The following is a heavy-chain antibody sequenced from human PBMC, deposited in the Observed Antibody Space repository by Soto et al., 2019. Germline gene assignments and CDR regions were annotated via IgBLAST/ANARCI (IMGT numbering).Heavy chain of an antibody. CDR2: IYYSGST. CDR1: GGSISSSSYY. Sequence: ASETLSLTCTVSGGSISSSSYYWGWIRQPPGKGLEWIGSIYYSGSTYYNPSLKSRVTISVDTSKNQFSLKLSSVTAADTAVYYCARLVDSSGYSDYWGQGTLVTVSS. CDR3: ARLVDSSGYSDY. D-gene: IGHD3-22*01. J-gene: IGHJ4*02. V-gene: IGHV4-39*01.